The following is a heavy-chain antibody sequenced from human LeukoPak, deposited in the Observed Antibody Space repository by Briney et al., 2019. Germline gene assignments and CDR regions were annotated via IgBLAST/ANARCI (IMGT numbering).Heavy chain of an antibody. V-gene: IGHV3-23*01. CDR3: AKVNRGSVVNYFGLDY. J-gene: IGHJ4*02. Sequence: RGSLRLSCSASGFRFSSYAMHWVRQAPGKGLEWVSALSGSDGRTFYADSVKGRFTISRDNSKNVLYLQMNSLRVEDTATYYCAKVNRGSVVNYFGLDYWGQGTLVTVSS. D-gene: IGHD2/OR15-2a*01. CDR1: GFRFSSYA. CDR2: LSGSDGRT.